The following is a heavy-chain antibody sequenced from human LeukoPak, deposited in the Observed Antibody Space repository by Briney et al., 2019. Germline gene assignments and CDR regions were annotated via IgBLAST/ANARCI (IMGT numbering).Heavy chain of an antibody. CDR3: AKHPVEMAAPYNWLDP. CDR2: ISGDGVYT. D-gene: IGHD5-24*01. V-gene: IGHV3-23*01. Sequence: SGGSLRLSCAVFGFTFSSYGMSWVRQAPGKGLEWVSAISGDGVYTYYAESVKGRFTISRDNSKNTLYLQMNSLRVEDTAVYYCAKHPVEMAAPYNWLDPWGQGTLVTVSS. CDR1: GFTFSSYG. J-gene: IGHJ5*02.